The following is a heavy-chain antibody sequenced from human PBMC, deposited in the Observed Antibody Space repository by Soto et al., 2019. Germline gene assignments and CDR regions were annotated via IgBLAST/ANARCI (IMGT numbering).Heavy chain of an antibody. CDR1: GGTFSSYS. J-gene: IGHJ4*02. Sequence: SVYVSFKASGGTFSSYSISWVRQAPGQGLEWMGGIIPIFGTANYAQKFQGRVTITADESTSTAYMELSSLRSEDTAVYYCARGVHWNYDRPYCFDSWGQGTMVNVSS. V-gene: IGHV1-69*01. CDR3: ARGVHWNYDRPYCFDS. CDR2: IIPIFGTA. D-gene: IGHD1-7*01.